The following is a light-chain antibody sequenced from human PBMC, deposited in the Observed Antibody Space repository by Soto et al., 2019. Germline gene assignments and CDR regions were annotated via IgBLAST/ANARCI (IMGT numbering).Light chain of an antibody. CDR1: SANIGSNS. V-gene: IGLV1-40*01. Sequence: QSVLTQPPSASGTPGQRVTISCSGSSANIGSNSVNWYQQLPGTAPKLLIYANNNRPSGVPDRFAGSKSGTSVSLAITGLQSDDEADYYCQSYDSTLSGYVFGTGTKVTVL. CDR2: ANN. CDR3: QSYDSTLSGYV. J-gene: IGLJ1*01.